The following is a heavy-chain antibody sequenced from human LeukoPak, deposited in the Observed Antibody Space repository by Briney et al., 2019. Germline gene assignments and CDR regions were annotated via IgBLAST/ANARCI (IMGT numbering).Heavy chain of an antibody. CDR1: GFTFSSYA. V-gene: IGHV3-23*01. CDR3: AKDLPAMEYFDY. CDR2: ISGSGGSA. Sequence: GGSLRLSCAASGFTFSSYAMSWVRQAPGKGLEWVSGISGSGGSAYYADSVKGRFTISRDNSKNTLYLQMNSLRAEDTAVYYCAKDLPAMEYFDYWGQGTLVTVSS. J-gene: IGHJ4*02. D-gene: IGHD5-18*01.